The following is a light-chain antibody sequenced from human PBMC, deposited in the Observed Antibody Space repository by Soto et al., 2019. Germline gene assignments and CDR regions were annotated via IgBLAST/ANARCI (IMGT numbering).Light chain of an antibody. Sequence: QSALTQPASVSGSPGQSITISCTGTSSDVGGYNYVSWYQQHPGKAPKLMIYDVSNRPSGVSNRFSGSKSGNTASLTISGLQAEDEADYYCSSYTSSSLYVLGTGTQLTVL. J-gene: IGLJ1*01. CDR2: DVS. CDR3: SSYTSSSLYV. V-gene: IGLV2-14*01. CDR1: SSDVGGYNY.